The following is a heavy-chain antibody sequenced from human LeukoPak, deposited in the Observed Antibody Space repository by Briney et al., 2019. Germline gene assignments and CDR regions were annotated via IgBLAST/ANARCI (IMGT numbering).Heavy chain of an antibody. V-gene: IGHV1-46*01. Sequence: GASVKVSCKASGYNFTSYYMHWVRQAPGQGLEWMGMINPSGGSTNYAQKFQVRVTMTRDTSTYTVYMELSSLRSEDTAVYYCARDRYYYFDSSGYAFDIWGQGTMVTVSS. J-gene: IGHJ3*02. D-gene: IGHD3-22*01. CDR3: ARDRYYYFDSSGYAFDI. CDR2: INPSGGST. CDR1: GYNFTSYY.